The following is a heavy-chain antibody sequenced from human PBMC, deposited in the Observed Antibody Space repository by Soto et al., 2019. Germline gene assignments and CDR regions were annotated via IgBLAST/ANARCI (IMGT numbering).Heavy chain of an antibody. J-gene: IGHJ4*02. CDR2: IYYSGST. CDR3: ARLLPMFTIFGAVTQPPLADY. D-gene: IGHD3-3*01. Sequence: SETLSLTCTVSGGSISSSSYYWGWIRQPPGKGLEWIGSIYYSGSTYYNPSLKGRVTISVDTSKNQFSLKLSSVTAADTAVYYCARLLPMFTIFGAVTQPPLADYWGQGTLVTVSS. CDR1: GGSISSSSYY. V-gene: IGHV4-39*01.